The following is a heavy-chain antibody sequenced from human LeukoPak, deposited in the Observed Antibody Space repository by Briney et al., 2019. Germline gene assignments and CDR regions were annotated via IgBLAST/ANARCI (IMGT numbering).Heavy chain of an antibody. Sequence: GASVKVSCKASGYTFTSYGISWVRQAPGQGLEWMGWISAYNGNTNHAQKLQGRVTMTTDTSTSTAYMELRSLGSDDTAVYYCARDRSSGWTGVFDYWGQGTLVTVSS. D-gene: IGHD6-19*01. CDR1: GYTFTSYG. CDR3: ARDRSSGWTGVFDY. J-gene: IGHJ4*02. CDR2: ISAYNGNT. V-gene: IGHV1-18*01.